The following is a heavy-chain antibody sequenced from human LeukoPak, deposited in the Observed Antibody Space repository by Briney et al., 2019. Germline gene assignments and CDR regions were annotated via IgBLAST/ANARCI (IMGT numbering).Heavy chain of an antibody. V-gene: IGHV3-23*01. J-gene: IGHJ3*02. CDR2: ISASGSTT. Sequence: GGSLRLSCAASGFTFSSYAMSWVRQAPGKGLEWVSAISASGSTTYYADSVKGRFTISRDNSKNTLYLQMDSLRAEDTAVYYCAKHYDIPHDAFDIWGQGTMVTVSS. CDR1: GFTFSSYA. CDR3: AKHYDIPHDAFDI. D-gene: IGHD3-22*01.